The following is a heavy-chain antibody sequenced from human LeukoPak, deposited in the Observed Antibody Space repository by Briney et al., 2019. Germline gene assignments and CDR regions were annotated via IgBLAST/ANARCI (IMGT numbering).Heavy chain of an antibody. CDR2: ISANNANT. V-gene: IGHV1-18*01. Sequence: ATVKVSCKASGYTFTNYGFSWVRQAPGQGLEWMGWISANNANTNYAQKLQGRVTMTTDTSTTTAYMELWSLRSDDTAVYYCARDHSSSAGFDYWGQGTLVTVSS. J-gene: IGHJ4*02. CDR1: GYTFTNYG. CDR3: ARDHSSSAGFDY. D-gene: IGHD6-6*01.